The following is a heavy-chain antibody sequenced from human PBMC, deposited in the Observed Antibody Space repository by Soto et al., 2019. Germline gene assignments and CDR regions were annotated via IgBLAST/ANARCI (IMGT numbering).Heavy chain of an antibody. CDR1: GYTFTSYD. Sequence: QVQLVQSGAEVKKPGASVKVSCKASGYTFTSYDINWVRQATGQGLEWMGWMNPNSGNTGYAQKFQGRVTMTRNTSISTAYMELSSLSSEDTAVYYCARVAAAGPMRYFDYWGQGTLVTVSS. V-gene: IGHV1-8*01. CDR3: ARVAAAGPMRYFDY. CDR2: MNPNSGNT. J-gene: IGHJ4*02. D-gene: IGHD6-13*01.